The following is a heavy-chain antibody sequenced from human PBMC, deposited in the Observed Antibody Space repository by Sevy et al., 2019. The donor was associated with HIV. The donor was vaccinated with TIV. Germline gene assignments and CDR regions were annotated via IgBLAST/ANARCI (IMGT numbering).Heavy chain of an antibody. D-gene: IGHD3-3*01. CDR2: IYYSGST. V-gene: IGHV4-39*02. J-gene: IGHJ4*02. CDR1: GGSISSSSYY. Sequence: SETLSLTCTVSGGSISSSSYYWGWIRQPPGKGLEWIGSIYYSGSTYYNPSLKSRVTISVDTSKNQFSLRLSSVTAADTAVYYCARECITIFGVAKGGLDYWGQGTLVTVSS. CDR3: ARECITIFGVAKGGLDY.